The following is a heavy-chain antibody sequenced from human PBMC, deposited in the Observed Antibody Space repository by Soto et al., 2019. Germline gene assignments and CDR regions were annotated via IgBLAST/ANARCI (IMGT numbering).Heavy chain of an antibody. CDR2: ISGSGGST. CDR3: ANDGPAGLRSQMYYYYYGMDV. V-gene: IGHV3-23*01. CDR1: GFTFSSYA. D-gene: IGHD4-17*01. J-gene: IGHJ6*02. Sequence: GGSLRLSCAASGFTFSSYAMSWVRQAPGKGLEWVSAISGSGGSTYYADSVKGRFTISRDNSKNTLYLQMNSLRAEDTAVYYCANDGPAGLRSQMYYYYYGMDVWGQGTTVTVSS.